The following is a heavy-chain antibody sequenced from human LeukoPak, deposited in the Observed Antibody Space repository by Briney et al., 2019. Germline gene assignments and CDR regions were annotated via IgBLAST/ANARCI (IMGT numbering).Heavy chain of an antibody. Sequence: SETLSLTCAVYGGSFSGYYWSWIRQPPGKGLEWIGEINHSGSTNYNPSLRSRVTISVDTSKNQFSLKLSSVTAADTAVYYCARSQFDRFGELLSDYWGQGTLVTVSS. J-gene: IGHJ4*02. D-gene: IGHD3-10*01. CDR1: GGSFSGYY. CDR3: ARSQFDRFGELLSDY. V-gene: IGHV4-34*01. CDR2: INHSGST.